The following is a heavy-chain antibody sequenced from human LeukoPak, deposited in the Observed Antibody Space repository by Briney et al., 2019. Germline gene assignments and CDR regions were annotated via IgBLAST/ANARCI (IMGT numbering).Heavy chain of an antibody. CDR1: GGTFSSCA. CDR3: ARSRDYYDSSGYLSY. J-gene: IGHJ4*02. D-gene: IGHD3-22*01. V-gene: IGHV1-69*13. Sequence: SVKVSCKASGGTFSSCAISWVRQAPGQGLEWMGGIIPIFGTANYAQKFQGRVTITADESTSTAYMELSSLRSDDTAVYYCARSRDYYDSSGYLSYWGQGTLVTVSS. CDR2: IIPIFGTA.